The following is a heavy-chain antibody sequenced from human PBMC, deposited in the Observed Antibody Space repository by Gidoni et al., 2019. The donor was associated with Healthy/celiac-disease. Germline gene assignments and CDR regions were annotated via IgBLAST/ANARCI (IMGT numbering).Heavy chain of an antibody. CDR2: IIPILGIA. CDR1: GGTFSSYA. CDR3: ARDLGVVVVRD. J-gene: IGHJ4*02. Sequence: QVQLVQSGAAVKKPGSSVKVSCKASGGTFSSYAISWVRQAPGQGLEWMGRIIPILGIANYAQKFQGRVTITADKSTSTAYMELSSLRSEDTAVYYCARDLGVVVVRDWGQGTLVTVSS. V-gene: IGHV1-69*09. D-gene: IGHD2-15*01.